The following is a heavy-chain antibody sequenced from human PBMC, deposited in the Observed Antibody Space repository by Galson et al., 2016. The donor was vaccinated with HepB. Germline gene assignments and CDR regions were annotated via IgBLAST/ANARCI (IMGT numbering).Heavy chain of an antibody. CDR3: LSGWYFDT. CDR2: TYYRSKWYN. Sequence: CAISGDSVSSTSAAWNWVRQSPSRGLEWLGRTYYRSKWYNDYAASVRSRITINPDTSRSQFSLQLNSVTPEDTAVYYCLSGWYFDTWGQGTQVTVSS. V-gene: IGHV6-1*01. D-gene: IGHD6-19*01. CDR1: GDSVSSTSAA. J-gene: IGHJ4*02.